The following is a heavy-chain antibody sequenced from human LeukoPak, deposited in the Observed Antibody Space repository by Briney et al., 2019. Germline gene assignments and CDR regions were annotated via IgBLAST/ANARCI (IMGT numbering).Heavy chain of an antibody. CDR2: INDNGNI. CDR3: ARVPTTNWLSPDY. CDR1: GGPFNGHY. J-gene: IGHJ4*02. V-gene: IGHV4-34*01. Sequence: PSETLSLTCAVYGGPFNGHYWSWVRQPPGKGLEWIGEINDNGNIDYNPSLTSRVTISVDTSKNQFSLRLSSVTAADTAVYHCARVPTTNWLSPDYWGQGTLVTVSS. D-gene: IGHD1-1*01.